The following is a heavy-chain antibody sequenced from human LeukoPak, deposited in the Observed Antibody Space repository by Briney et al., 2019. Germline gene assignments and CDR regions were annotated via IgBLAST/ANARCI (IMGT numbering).Heavy chain of an antibody. CDR3: ARDSGTTGTTRSYYFDY. J-gene: IGHJ4*02. V-gene: IGHV3-30-3*01. CDR1: GFTFSSYA. CDR2: ISYDGTNK. D-gene: IGHD1-1*01. Sequence: PGRSLRLSCAASGFTFSSYALHWVRQAPGKGLEWVAVISYDGTNKYYADSVKGRFTISRDNSKNTLYLQMNSLRAEDTAVYYCARDSGTTGTTRSYYFDYWGQGTLVTVSS.